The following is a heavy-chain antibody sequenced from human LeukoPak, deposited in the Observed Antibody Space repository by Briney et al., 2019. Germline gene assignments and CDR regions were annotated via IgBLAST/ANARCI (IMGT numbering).Heavy chain of an antibody. CDR3: ARARYCSAPFDY. CDR1: GGSISSYY. J-gene: IGHJ4*02. CDR2: IYCSGST. Sequence: SETLSLTCIVSGGSISSYYWSWIRQPPGKGLEWIGYIYCSGSTNYNPSLKSRVTISVVTSKNQFSLKLSSVTAADTAVYYCARARYCSAPFDYWGQGTLITVSS. D-gene: IGHD6-25*01. V-gene: IGHV4-59*01.